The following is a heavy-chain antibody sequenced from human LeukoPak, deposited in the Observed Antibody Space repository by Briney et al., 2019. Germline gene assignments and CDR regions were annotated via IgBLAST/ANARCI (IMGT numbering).Heavy chain of an antibody. J-gene: IGHJ5*02. CDR3: ARGGVVVPAAAKGFDP. D-gene: IGHD2-2*01. Sequence: KTSETLSLTCAVYGGSFSGYYWSWIRQPPGKGLEWIGEINHSGSTNYNPSLKSRATISVDTSKNQFSLKLSSVTAADTAVYYCARGGVVVPAAAKGFDPWGQGTLVTVSS. CDR2: INHSGST. CDR1: GGSFSGYY. V-gene: IGHV4-34*01.